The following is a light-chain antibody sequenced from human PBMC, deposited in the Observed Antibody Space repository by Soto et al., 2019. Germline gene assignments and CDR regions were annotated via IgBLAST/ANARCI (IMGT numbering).Light chain of an antibody. CDR1: QDINKN. V-gene: IGKV1-33*01. Sequence: DIQITHSPSSLSSSVLYIFTITCQASQDINKNLIWYQQKPGKAPKLLIYDASDLETGVPSRFSGSGSGTGFTFTISSLQPEDFATYYCQQYESLPLTFGQGTRLEIK. CDR2: DAS. J-gene: IGKJ5*01. CDR3: QQYESLPLT.